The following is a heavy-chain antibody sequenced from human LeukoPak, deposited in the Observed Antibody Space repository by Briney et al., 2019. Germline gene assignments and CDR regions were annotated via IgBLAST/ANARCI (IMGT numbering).Heavy chain of an antibody. J-gene: IGHJ4*02. CDR2: ISENSRKT. CDR1: GFIFSSYS. D-gene: IGHD3-3*01. Sequence: GGSLRLSCAVSGFIFSSYSMSWVRQAPGKGLEWISAISENSRKTYYADSVKGWFTISRDNSKNTLYLQMNSLRAEDTAVYYCASPTYYDFWSGYYTPDYWGQGTLVTVSS. CDR3: ASPTYYDFWSGYYTPDY. V-gene: IGHV3-23*01.